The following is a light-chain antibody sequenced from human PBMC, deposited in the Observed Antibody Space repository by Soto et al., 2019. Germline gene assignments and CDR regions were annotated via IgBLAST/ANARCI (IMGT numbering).Light chain of an antibody. CDR2: DAS. J-gene: IGKJ4*01. Sequence: VLAQSPCTLSLSPGERATLSCRASQSVSSSYLAWYQQKPGQVVRLLIYDASHRATGIPVRFSGSGSGTDFTLTINNLEPEDFAVYYCQQRNDGLTFGGGTKVDIK. V-gene: IGKV3D-20*02. CDR1: QSVSSSY. CDR3: QQRNDGLT.